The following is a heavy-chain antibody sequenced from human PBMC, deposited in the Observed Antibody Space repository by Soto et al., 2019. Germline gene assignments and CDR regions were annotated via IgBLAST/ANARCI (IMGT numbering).Heavy chain of an antibody. D-gene: IGHD6-19*01. V-gene: IGHV3-30-3*01. CDR1: GFTFSSYA. CDR2: ISYDGSNK. CDR3: ARVNYSSGEDY. Sequence: LRLSCAASGFTFSSYAMHWVRQAPGKGLEWVAVISYDGSNKYYADSVKGRFTISRDNSKNTLYLQMNSLRAEDTAVYYCARVNYSSGEDYWGQGTLVTVS. J-gene: IGHJ4*02.